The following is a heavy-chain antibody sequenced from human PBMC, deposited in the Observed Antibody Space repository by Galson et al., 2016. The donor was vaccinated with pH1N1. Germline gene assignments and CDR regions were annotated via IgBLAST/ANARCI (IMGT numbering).Heavy chain of an antibody. V-gene: IGHV5-10-1*01. CDR3: ARHFPGTIHYYFDRMGV. CDR1: GYYFSNYW. Sequence: QSGAEVKRPGESLRISCETSGYYFSNYWISWVRPMPGKGLEWMGRIDPSDSYINYNPSFEGHVTISVDKSNSTAYLQWASLKTSDTAIYYCARHFPGTIHYYFDRMGVWGQGTTVTVSS. D-gene: IGHD3-3*01. J-gene: IGHJ6*02. CDR2: IDPSDSYI.